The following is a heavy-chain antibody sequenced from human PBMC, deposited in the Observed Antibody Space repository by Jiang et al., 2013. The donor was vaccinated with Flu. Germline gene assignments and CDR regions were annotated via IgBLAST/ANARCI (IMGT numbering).Heavy chain of an antibody. CDR2: TYYRSKWYN. Sequence: QTLSLTCAISGDSVSSNSAAWNWIRQSPSRGLEWLGRTYYRSKWYNDYAVSVKSRITINPDTSKNQFSLQLNSVTPEDTAVYYCARAGHADGSGQQKYNWFDPWGRGTLVTVSS. J-gene: IGHJ5*01. V-gene: IGHV6-1*01. CDR3: ARAGHADGSGQQKYNWFDP. D-gene: IGHD3-10*01. CDR1: GDSVSSNSAA.